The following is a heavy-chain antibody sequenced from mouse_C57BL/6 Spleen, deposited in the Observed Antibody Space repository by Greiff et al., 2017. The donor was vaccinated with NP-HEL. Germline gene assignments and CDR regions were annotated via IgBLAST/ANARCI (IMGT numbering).Heavy chain of an antibody. D-gene: IGHD1-1*02. Sequence: EVQLVESGGGLVKPGGSLKLSCAASGFTFSSYAMSWVRQTPEKRLEWVATISDGGSYTYYPDNVKGRFTISRANAKNNLYLQMSHLKSEDTAMYYCARDGDSYAMDYWGQGTSVTVSS. CDR3: ARDGDSYAMDY. CDR1: GFTFSSYA. J-gene: IGHJ4*01. V-gene: IGHV5-4*01. CDR2: ISDGGSYT.